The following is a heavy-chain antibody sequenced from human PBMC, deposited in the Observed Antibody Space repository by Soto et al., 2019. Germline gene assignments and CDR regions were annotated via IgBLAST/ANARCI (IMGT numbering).Heavy chain of an antibody. CDR2: VYHTGST. CDR1: SASITTYY. D-gene: IGHD6-19*01. CDR3: ARRLFGSGWTLDS. J-gene: IGHJ4*02. V-gene: IGHV4-59*01. Sequence: SETLSLTCDVSSASITTYYWTWIRQAPGKGLEWIGNVYHTGSTDYNSSLKSRVTISVDTSKNQFSLNMNSVTAADTAVYYCARRLFGSGWTLDSWGQGALVTVSS.